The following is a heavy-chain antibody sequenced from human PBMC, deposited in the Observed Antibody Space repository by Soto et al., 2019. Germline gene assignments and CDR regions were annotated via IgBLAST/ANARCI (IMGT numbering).Heavy chain of an antibody. Sequence: QVQLVESGGGVVQPGRSLRLSCAASGFTFSSYGMHWVRQAPGKGLEWVAVIWYDGSNKYYADSVKGRFTISRDNSKNTLYLQMHSLRAEDTAVYYCARDGTIFGVVMAFDIWGQGTMVTVSS. V-gene: IGHV3-33*01. CDR3: ARDGTIFGVVMAFDI. CDR1: GFTFSSYG. J-gene: IGHJ3*02. D-gene: IGHD3-3*01. CDR2: IWYDGSNK.